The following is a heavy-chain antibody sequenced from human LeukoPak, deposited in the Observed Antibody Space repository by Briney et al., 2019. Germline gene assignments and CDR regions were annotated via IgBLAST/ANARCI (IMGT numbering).Heavy chain of an antibody. J-gene: IGHJ4*02. CDR1: GYTFTTYG. Sequence: ASVKVSCTASGYTFTTYGISWVRQAPGQGLEWMGWISAYNGNTNYAQKLQGRVTMTTDTSTSTAYMELRSLRSDDTAVYYCARIPVDYYGSGSYLDYWGQGTLVTVSS. CDR3: ARIPVDYYGSGSYLDY. CDR2: ISAYNGNT. V-gene: IGHV1-18*01. D-gene: IGHD3-10*01.